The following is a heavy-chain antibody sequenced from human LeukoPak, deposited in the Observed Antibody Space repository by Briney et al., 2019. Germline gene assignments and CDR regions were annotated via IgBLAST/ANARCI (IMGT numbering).Heavy chain of an antibody. CDR2: ISSSSSTI. V-gene: IGHV3-48*01. D-gene: IGHD1-26*01. J-gene: IGHJ3*02. CDR3: ARANGSFADAFDI. Sequence: PGGSLRLSCAASGFTFSSYSMNWVRQAPGKGLEWVSYISSSSSTIYYADSVKGRFTISRDNAKNSLYLQMNSLRAEDTAVYYCARANGSFADAFDIWGQGTMVTVSS. CDR1: GFTFSSYS.